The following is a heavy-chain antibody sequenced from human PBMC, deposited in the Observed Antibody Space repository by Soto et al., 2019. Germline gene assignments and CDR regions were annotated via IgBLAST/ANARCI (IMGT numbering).Heavy chain of an antibody. CDR3: ASGGRYSSYYYYGMDV. D-gene: IGHD6-13*01. V-gene: IGHV4-39*01. Sequence: PSETLPLTCTVSGGSISSSSYYWGWIRQPPGKGLEWIGSIYYSGSTYYNPSLKSRVTISVDTSKNQFSLKLSSVTAADTAVYYCASGGRYSSYYYYGMDVWGQGTTVTV. J-gene: IGHJ6*02. CDR2: IYYSGST. CDR1: GGSISSSSYY.